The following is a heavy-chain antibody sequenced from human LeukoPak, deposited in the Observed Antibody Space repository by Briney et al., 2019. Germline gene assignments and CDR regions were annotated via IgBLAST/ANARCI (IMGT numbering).Heavy chain of an antibody. D-gene: IGHD6-13*01. CDR2: IIPIFGTA. CDR3: ARAWAAAGTWRTPPASFDY. V-gene: IGHV1-69*13. J-gene: IGHJ4*02. Sequence: ASVKVSCKASVGTFSSYAISWVRQAPGQGLEWMGGIIPIFGTANYAQKFQGRVTITADESTSTAYMELSSLRSEDTAVYYCARAWAAAGTWRTPPASFDYWGQGTLVTVSS. CDR1: VGTFSSYA.